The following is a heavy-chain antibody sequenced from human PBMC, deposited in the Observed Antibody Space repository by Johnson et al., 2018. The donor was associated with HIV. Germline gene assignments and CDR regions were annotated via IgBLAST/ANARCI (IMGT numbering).Heavy chain of an antibody. D-gene: IGHD2/OR15-2a*01. CDR1: GFTFSGYP. J-gene: IGHJ3*02. Sequence: QVQLVESGGGVVQPGRSLRLSCAASGFTFSGYPMHWVRQAPGKGLEWVAVISYDGSNKYYADSVKGRFTISRDNSKNTVVLQMNSLRAEDPALYYCARDCRNSTSCLAFDIWGQGTRVTVSS. V-gene: IGHV3-30*04. CDR3: ARDCRNSTSCLAFDI. CDR2: ISYDGSNK.